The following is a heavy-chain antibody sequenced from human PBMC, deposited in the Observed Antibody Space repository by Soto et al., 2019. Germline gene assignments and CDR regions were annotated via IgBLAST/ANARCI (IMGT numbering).Heavy chain of an antibody. V-gene: IGHV3-11*01. CDR2: ISSSGSTI. J-gene: IGHJ6*02. CDR1: GFTFSDYY. Sequence: VGSLRLSCAASGFTFSDYYMSWIRQAPGKGLEWVSYISSSGSTIYYADSVKGRFTISRDSAKNSLYLQMNSLRAEDTAVYYCAREYDFWSGYPLYGMDVWCQGTTVTVSS. D-gene: IGHD3-3*01. CDR3: AREYDFWSGYPLYGMDV.